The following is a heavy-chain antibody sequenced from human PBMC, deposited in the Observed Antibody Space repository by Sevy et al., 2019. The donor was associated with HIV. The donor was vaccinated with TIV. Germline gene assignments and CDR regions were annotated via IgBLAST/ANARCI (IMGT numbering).Heavy chain of an antibody. CDR1: EFTVSSSY. D-gene: IGHD1-26*01. CDR3: ARAGTGSHRAYFDY. Sequence: GGSLRLSCAASEFTVSSSYMSWVRQAPGKGLEWVSILYSGGSTYYAASVKGRFAVSRDNSKNTLYLQMNSLRAEDTVVYYCARAGTGSHRAYFDYWGQGTLVTVSS. J-gene: IGHJ4*02. CDR2: LYSGGST. V-gene: IGHV3-53*01.